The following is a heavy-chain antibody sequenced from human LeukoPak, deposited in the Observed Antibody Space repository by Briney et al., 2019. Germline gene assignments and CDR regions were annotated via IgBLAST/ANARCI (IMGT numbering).Heavy chain of an antibody. J-gene: IGHJ4*02. D-gene: IGHD6-19*01. CDR1: GGSFSGYY. Sequence: SETLSLTCAVYGGSFSGYYWSWIRQPPGKGLEWIGEINHSGSTNYNPSLKSRVTISVDTSKNQFSLKLSSVTAADTAVYYCARVSRIAVAGGWSFDYWGQGTLVTVSS. CDR2: INHSGST. V-gene: IGHV4-34*01. CDR3: ARVSRIAVAGGWSFDY.